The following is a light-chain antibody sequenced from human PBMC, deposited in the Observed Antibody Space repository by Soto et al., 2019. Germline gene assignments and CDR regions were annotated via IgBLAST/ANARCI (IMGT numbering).Light chain of an antibody. CDR1: QSISTY. CDR2: AAS. Sequence: IQMTQSPSSLSASVGNRVTITCRASQSISTYLNWYQQKPGKAPKLLIYAASSLQSGVPSRFSGSGSGTDFTLTISSLQPEDFATYYCQQSYSTPLITFGQGTRLEIK. J-gene: IGKJ5*01. V-gene: IGKV1-39*01. CDR3: QQSYSTPLIT.